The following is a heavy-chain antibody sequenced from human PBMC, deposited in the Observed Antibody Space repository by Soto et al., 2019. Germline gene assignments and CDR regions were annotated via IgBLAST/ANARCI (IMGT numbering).Heavy chain of an antibody. CDR2: IYSGGGT. J-gene: IGHJ5*02. CDR3: ERSEWLDP. CDR1: RRTICSTRDY. V-gene: IGHV4-39*01. Sequence: LSGIPCNTSTVSRRTICSTRDYWRWIRQPPGKGLEWMGRIYSGGGTYYNPSLKSRVTISVDTSKNQFSLKLSSVTAAETALYYCERSEWLDPCGQG.